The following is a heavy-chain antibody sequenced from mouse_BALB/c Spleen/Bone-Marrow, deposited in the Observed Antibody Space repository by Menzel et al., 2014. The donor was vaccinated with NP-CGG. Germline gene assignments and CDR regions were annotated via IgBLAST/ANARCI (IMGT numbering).Heavy chain of an antibody. J-gene: IGHJ4*01. CDR2: IYPGNSDT. Sequence: VQLQQSGTVLARPGASVKMSCKASGYTFTIYWMHWVKQRPGQGLEWIGAIYPGNSDTSYNQKFKGKAKLTAVTSTSTAYIDLSSLTNEDSAVYYCTRSMGFYYAMDYWGQGTSVTVSS. D-gene: IGHD2-3*01. CDR3: TRSMGFYYAMDY. CDR1: GYTFTIYW. V-gene: IGHV1-5*01.